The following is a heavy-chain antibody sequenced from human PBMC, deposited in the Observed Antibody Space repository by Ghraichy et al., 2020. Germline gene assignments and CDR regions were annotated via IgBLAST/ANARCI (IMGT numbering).Heavy chain of an antibody. CDR2: NTHSGST. Sequence: SETLSLTCAVYGGSFSGYYWSWIRQSPGKGLEWIGENTHSGSTKYNPSLKSRVTISVDTSKNQFTLHVSSVTAADTAVYYCARRGFYFDYWGQGTQGTVSS. CDR3: ARRGFYFDY. CDR1: GGSFSGYY. J-gene: IGHJ4*02. V-gene: IGHV4-34*01.